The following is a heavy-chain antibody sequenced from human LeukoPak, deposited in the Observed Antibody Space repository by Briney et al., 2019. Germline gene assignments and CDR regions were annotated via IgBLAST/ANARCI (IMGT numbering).Heavy chain of an antibody. D-gene: IGHD3-9*01. CDR1: GFTFSNYA. CDR3: AKWGDYDVLTGYYDPDY. CDR2: ITGSGGGK. J-gene: IGHJ4*02. Sequence: PGASLRLSCAASGFTFSNYAMSWVRQAPGKGLEWVSAITGSGGGKYYADSVKGRFTISRDNSKNTLYLQMNSLRAEDTAVYYCAKWGDYDVLTGYYDPDYWGQGTLVTVSS. V-gene: IGHV3-23*01.